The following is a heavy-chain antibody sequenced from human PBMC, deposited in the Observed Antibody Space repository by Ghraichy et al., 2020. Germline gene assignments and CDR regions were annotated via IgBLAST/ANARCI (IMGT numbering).Heavy chain of an antibody. V-gene: IGHV4-34*01. CDR2: INHSGST. D-gene: IGHD3-10*01. Sequence: SETLSLTCAVYGGSFSGYYWSWIRQPPGKGLEWIGEINHSGSTNYNPSLKSRVTISVDTSKNQFSLKLSSVTAADTAVYYCARGRKYHGSGSYSDYWGQGTLVTVSS. CDR3: ARGRKYHGSGSYSDY. J-gene: IGHJ4*02. CDR1: GGSFSGYY.